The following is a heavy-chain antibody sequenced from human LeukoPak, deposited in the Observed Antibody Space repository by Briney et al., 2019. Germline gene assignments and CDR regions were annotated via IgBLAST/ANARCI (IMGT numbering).Heavy chain of an antibody. J-gene: IGHJ4*02. CDR1: GFTFSSYD. Sequence: PGGSLRLSCAASGFTFSSYDMHWVRQAPGKGLEWVSAIGTAGDTYYPGSVKGRCTISRENAKNSLYLQMNSLRAGDTAVYYCARGKAGVDFDYWGQGTLVTVSS. CDR2: IGTAGDT. V-gene: IGHV3-13*01. D-gene: IGHD3-10*01. CDR3: ARGKAGVDFDY.